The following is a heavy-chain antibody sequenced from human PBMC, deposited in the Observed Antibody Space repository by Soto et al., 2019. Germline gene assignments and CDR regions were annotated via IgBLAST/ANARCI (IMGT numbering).Heavy chain of an antibody. V-gene: IGHV1-69*01. Sequence: QVQLVQSGAAVRTPGSSVKVSCKASGGTFSRHAISWVRQAPGQVLEWMGGIIPIFGTANHAQKFQGRVTIIADESTSTVYMELSSLRSEDTAMYYCARGWGYDSNDYYYAYWGQGTLVIVSS. J-gene: IGHJ4*02. CDR2: IIPIFGTA. CDR3: ARGWGYDSNDYYYAY. D-gene: IGHD3-22*01. CDR1: GGTFSRHA.